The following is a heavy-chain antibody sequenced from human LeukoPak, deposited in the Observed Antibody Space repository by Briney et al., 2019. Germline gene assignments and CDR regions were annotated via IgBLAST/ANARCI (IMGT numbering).Heavy chain of an antibody. Sequence: PSETLSLTCAVYGGSFSGYYWSWIRQPPGKGLEWIGEINHSGSTNYNPSLKSRVTISVDTSKNQFSLKLSSVTAADTAVYYCARAIPPLGDIVLMVYAVKGWFDPWGQGTLVTVSS. J-gene: IGHJ5*02. D-gene: IGHD2-8*01. CDR3: ARAIPPLGDIVLMVYAVKGWFDP. V-gene: IGHV4-34*01. CDR2: INHSGST. CDR1: GGSFSGYY.